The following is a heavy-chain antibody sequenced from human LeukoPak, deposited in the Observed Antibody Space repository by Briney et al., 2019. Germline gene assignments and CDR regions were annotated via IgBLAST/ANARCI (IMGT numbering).Heavy chain of an antibody. CDR2: ITSSGSII. D-gene: IGHD3-10*01. J-gene: IGHJ4*02. CDR3: ARVRYGGPYGSGTVDY. V-gene: IGHV3-48*03. Sequence: GGSLRLSCAASGFTFSSYEMNWVRQAPGKGLEWVSYITSSGSIIYYADSVKGRFTISRDNAKDSLYLQMNSLRAEDTAVYYCARVRYGGPYGSGTVDYWGQGTLVTVSS. CDR1: GFTFSSYE.